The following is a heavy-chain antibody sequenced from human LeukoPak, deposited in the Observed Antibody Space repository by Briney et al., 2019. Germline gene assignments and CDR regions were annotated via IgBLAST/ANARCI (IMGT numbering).Heavy chain of an antibody. CDR2: IYYSGST. D-gene: IGHD3-22*01. J-gene: IGHJ4*02. V-gene: IGHV4-59*01. CDR3: ARWREDYYDSSGNYYFDY. CDR1: DGSISSYY. Sequence: SETLSLTCTVTDGSISSYYWSRIRQPPGKGKERIGYIYYSGSTNYNPSLKSRVTISVDTSKNQFSLKLSSVTAADTAVYYCARWREDYYDSSGNYYFDYWGQGTLVTVSS.